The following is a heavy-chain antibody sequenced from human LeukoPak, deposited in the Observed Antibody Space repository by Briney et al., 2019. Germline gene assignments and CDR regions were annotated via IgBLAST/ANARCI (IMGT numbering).Heavy chain of an antibody. V-gene: IGHV3-30*18. CDR1: GFPFSNHG. Sequence: GGSLRLSCAASGFPFSNHGMHWVRQAPGKGLEWVAVISYDGRNKYYADSVKGRFTISRDNSQDTLSLQMNSLRAEDTAVYYCVKDGDDSGWNYFDYWGQGTLVTVSS. J-gene: IGHJ4*02. D-gene: IGHD6-19*01. CDR3: VKDGDDSGWNYFDY. CDR2: ISYDGRNK.